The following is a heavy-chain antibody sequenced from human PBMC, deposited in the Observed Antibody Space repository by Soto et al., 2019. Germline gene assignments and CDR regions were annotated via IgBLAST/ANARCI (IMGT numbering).Heavy chain of an antibody. Sequence: QITLKESGPTLVKPTQTLTLTCTFSGFSLSTSGVGVGWIRQPPGKALEWLALIYWDDDKRYSPSLKSRLTITKDTSKNQVVLTMTNMDPVDTATYYCSTVTTRGDAFDIWGQGTMVTVSS. V-gene: IGHV2-5*02. CDR2: IYWDDDK. D-gene: IGHD4-17*01. CDR3: STVTTRGDAFDI. J-gene: IGHJ3*02. CDR1: GFSLSTSGVG.